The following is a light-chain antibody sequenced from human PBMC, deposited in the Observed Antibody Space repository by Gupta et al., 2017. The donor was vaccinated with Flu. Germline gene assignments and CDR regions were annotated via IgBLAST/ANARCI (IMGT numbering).Light chain of an antibody. CDR1: QDISNY. J-gene: IGKJ2*01. V-gene: IGKV1-33*01. CDR2: EAS. CDR3: RQDENRPPYT. Sequence: SSLSASVGDRLTITCQASQDISNYINWYKQKPGKAPDLLIREASHWQTGVPSRFSGNGYGTEFTFTISSRQPEDFASYYCRQDENRPPYTFGQGTMV.